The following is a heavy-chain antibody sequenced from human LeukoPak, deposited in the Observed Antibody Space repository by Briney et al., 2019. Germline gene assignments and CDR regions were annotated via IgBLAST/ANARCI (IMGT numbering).Heavy chain of an antibody. J-gene: IGHJ6*03. CDR1: GYTFTSYD. CDR3: ARDPYDFWSGYYDSDYYYYYMDV. CDR2: MNPNSGNT. V-gene: IGHV1-8*03. Sequence: RASVKVSCKASGYTFTSYDINWVRQATGQGLEWMGWMNPNSGNTGYAQKFQGRVTITRNTSISTAYMELSSLRSEDTAVYYCARDPYDFWSGYYDSDYYYYYMDVWGKGTTVTVSS. D-gene: IGHD3-3*01.